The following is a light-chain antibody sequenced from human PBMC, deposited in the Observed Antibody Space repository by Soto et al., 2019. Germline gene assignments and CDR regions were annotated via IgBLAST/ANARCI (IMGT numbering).Light chain of an antibody. J-gene: IGKJ1*01. CDR2: AAS. CDR1: QSITTW. Sequence: DIQMTQSPSTLSASVGDRVTITCRASQSITTWLAWYQQKPGKAPKLLIYAASNLQSGVPSRFSGSGSGTDFTLTISSLQPEDFATYYCQQTDTTPRTFGQGTKVEIK. CDR3: QQTDTTPRT. V-gene: IGKV1-39*01.